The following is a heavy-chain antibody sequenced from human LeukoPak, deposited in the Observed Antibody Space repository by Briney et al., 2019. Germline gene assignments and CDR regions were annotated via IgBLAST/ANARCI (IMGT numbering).Heavy chain of an antibody. CDR1: GGSISSSSYY. J-gene: IGHJ3*02. CDR3: ARVVPYYYDSSGYYYGDAFDI. CDR2: IYYSGST. Sequence: SETLSLTCTVSGGSISSSSYYWGWIRQPSGKGLEWIGSIYYSGSTYYNPSLKSRVTISVDTSKNQFSLKLSSVTAADTAVYYCARVVPYYYDSSGYYYGDAFDIWGQGTMVTVSS. V-gene: IGHV4-39*07. D-gene: IGHD3-22*01.